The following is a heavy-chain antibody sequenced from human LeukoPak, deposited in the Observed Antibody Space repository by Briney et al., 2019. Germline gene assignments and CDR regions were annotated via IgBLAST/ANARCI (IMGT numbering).Heavy chain of an antibody. CDR2: IYYSGST. CDR1: GGPISSYY. CDR3: ARLPSRAHAFDI. Sequence: SETLSLTCTVSGGPISSYYWSWIRQPPGKGLEWIGYIYYSGSTNYNPSLKSRVTISVDTSKNQFSLKLSSVTAADTAVYYCARLPSRAHAFDIWGQGTMVTVSS. V-gene: IGHV4-59*08. J-gene: IGHJ3*02.